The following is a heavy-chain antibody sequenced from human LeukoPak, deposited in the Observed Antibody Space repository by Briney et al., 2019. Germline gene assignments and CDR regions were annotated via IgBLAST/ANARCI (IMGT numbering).Heavy chain of an antibody. CDR3: AAGALYYYENSGYHY. Sequence: GGSLGLSCAASGFTFDDYTMHWVRQPPGKGLEWVSLLSWDGSSTYYADSVKGRFTISRDNSKNSLYLQMNSLRSEDTAFYYCAAGALYYYENSGYHYWGQGTLVTVSS. J-gene: IGHJ4*02. V-gene: IGHV3-43*01. D-gene: IGHD3-22*01. CDR1: GFTFDDYT. CDR2: LSWDGSST.